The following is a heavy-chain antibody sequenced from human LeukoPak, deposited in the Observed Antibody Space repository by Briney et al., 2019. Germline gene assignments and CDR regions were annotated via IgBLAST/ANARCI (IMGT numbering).Heavy chain of an antibody. J-gene: IGHJ3*02. V-gene: IGHV4-59*01. CDR2: IYYSGST. Sequence: SETLSLTCTVSGGSISRYYWSWIRQPPGKGLEWIGYIYYSGSTNYNPSPKSRVTISVDTSKNQFSLKMSSVTAADTAVYYCARNSGTHAFDIWGQGTMVTVSS. CDR3: ARNSGTHAFDI. CDR1: GGSISRYY. D-gene: IGHD1-14*01.